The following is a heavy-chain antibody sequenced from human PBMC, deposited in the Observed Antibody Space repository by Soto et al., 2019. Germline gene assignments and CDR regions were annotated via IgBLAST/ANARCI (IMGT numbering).Heavy chain of an antibody. V-gene: IGHV1-18*04. D-gene: IGHD1-26*01. CDR2: ISAYNGNT. J-gene: IGHJ3*02. Sequence: ASVMVSCKASGYIFTDYYMHWVRQAPGQGLEWRGWISAYNGNTNYAQKLQGRVTMTTDTSTSTAYMELRSLRSDDTAVYYCARARRVLLGGAPDVFDIWGQGTIVLVSS. CDR1: GYIFTDYY. CDR3: ARARRVLLGGAPDVFDI.